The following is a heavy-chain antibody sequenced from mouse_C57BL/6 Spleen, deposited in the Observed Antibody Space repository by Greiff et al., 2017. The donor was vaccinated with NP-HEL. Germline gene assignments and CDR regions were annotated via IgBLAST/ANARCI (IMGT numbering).Heavy chain of an antibody. Sequence: QVTLKVSGPGILQSSQTLSLTCSFSGFSLSTSGMGVSWIRQPSGKGLEWLAHIYWDDDKRYNPSLKSRLTISKDTSRNQVFLKITSVDTADTATYYCARSPPPLYYGSSSYYFDYWGQGTTLTVSS. V-gene: IGHV8-12*01. D-gene: IGHD1-1*01. CDR3: ARSPPPLYYGSSSYYFDY. CDR1: GFSLSTSGMG. CDR2: IYWDDDK. J-gene: IGHJ2*01.